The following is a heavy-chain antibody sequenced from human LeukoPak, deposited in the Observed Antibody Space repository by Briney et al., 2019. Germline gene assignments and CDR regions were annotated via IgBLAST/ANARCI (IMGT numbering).Heavy chain of an antibody. V-gene: IGHV4-39*01. CDR1: GSSISSSSYY. D-gene: IGHD2-15*01. CDR3: ARHSGYCSGGSCYWGPPVTHRPPDY. Sequence: SETLSPTCTVSGSSISSSSYYWGWIRQPPGKGLEWIGSIYYSGSTYYNPSLKSRATISVDTSKNQFSLKLSSVTAADTAVYYCARHSGYCSGGSCYWGPPVTHRPPDYWGQGTLVTVSS. J-gene: IGHJ4*02. CDR2: IYYSGST.